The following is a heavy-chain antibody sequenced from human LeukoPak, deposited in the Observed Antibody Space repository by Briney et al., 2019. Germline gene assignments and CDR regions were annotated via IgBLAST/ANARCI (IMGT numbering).Heavy chain of an antibody. Sequence: GGSLRLSCAASGFSVTNNYMSWVHQAPGRGLEWVSLIYADGTTHYADSVKGRFTISKDTSQNTVYLQMNSLRAEDTAMYYCARDRAGTRAWVEFDPWGQGTLVTVSS. V-gene: IGHV3-66*02. CDR1: GFSVTNNY. CDR2: IYADGTT. D-gene: IGHD3-10*01. J-gene: IGHJ5*02. CDR3: ARDRAGTRAWVEFDP.